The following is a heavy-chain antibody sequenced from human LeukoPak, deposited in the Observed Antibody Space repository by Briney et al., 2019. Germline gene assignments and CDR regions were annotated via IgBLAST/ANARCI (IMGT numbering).Heavy chain of an antibody. J-gene: IGHJ5*02. D-gene: IGHD6-19*01. CDR2: ISYDGSNK. CDR1: GFTFSSFA. V-gene: IGHV3-30-3*01. CDR3: ARISVAGTNWFDP. Sequence: GGSLRLSCAASGFTFSSFALHWVRKAPGKGRGGVAVISYDGSNKYYADSVKGRFTISRDNSKNTLYLQMNSLRAEDTAVYYCARISVAGTNWFDPWGQGTLVTVSS.